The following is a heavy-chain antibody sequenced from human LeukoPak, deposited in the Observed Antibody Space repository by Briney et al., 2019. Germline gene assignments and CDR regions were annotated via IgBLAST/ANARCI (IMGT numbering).Heavy chain of an antibody. CDR3: ARVSAPYDSSGYDY. Sequence: TGGSLRLSCAASGFTFDDYAMHWVRQAPGKGPEWVSGISWNSGSIGYADSVKGRFTISRDNAKNSLYLQMNSLRAEDTAVYYCARVSAPYDSSGYDYWGQGTLVTVSS. J-gene: IGHJ4*02. CDR1: GFTFDDYA. V-gene: IGHV3-9*01. D-gene: IGHD3-22*01. CDR2: ISWNSGSI.